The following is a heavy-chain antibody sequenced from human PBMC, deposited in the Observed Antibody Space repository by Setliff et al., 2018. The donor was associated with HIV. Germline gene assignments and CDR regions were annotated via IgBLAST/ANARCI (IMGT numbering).Heavy chain of an antibody. V-gene: IGHV2-70*11. CDR1: GFSLSTSGMC. D-gene: IGHD5-12*01. Sequence: SGPTLVNPTQALTLTCTFSGFSLSTSGMCVSWIRQPPGKALEWLARIDWDDDKYYSTSLKTRLTISKDTSKNQVVLRMTNMDPVDTATYYCARICGNIAATASEGVWGKGTTVTVSS. CDR2: IDWDDDK. CDR3: ARICGNIAATASEGV. J-gene: IGHJ6*04.